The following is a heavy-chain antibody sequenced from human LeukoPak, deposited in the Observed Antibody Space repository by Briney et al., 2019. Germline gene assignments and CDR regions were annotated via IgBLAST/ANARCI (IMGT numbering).Heavy chain of an antibody. CDR2: INPNSGGT. CDR3: ARVPPRPPNGRAFDI. V-gene: IGHV1-2*02. CDR1: GYTFTGYY. Sequence: GASVKVSCKASGYTFTGYYMHWVRQAPGQGLEWMGWINPNSGGTNYAQKFQGRVTMTRDTSISTAYMELSRLRSDDTAVYYCARVPPRPPNGRAFDIWGQGTMVTVSS. D-gene: IGHD1-14*01. J-gene: IGHJ3*02.